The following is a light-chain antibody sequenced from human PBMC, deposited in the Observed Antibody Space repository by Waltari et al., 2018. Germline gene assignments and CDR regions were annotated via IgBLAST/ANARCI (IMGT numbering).Light chain of an antibody. Sequence: SYELTQPPSVSVSPGQTASITCSGDKLGDKYACWYQQKPGQSPLLVVYQDTKRTAGIPERFSGSKSGDTASLTITGTQAMDEAEYYCQAWDNVPHVVFGGGTKLTV. CDR3: QAWDNVPHVV. J-gene: IGLJ2*01. V-gene: IGLV3-1*01. CDR1: KLGDKY. CDR2: QDT.